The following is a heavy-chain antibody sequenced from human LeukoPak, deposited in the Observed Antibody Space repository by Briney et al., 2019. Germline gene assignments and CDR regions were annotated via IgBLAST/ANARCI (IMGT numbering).Heavy chain of an antibody. Sequence: GGSLRLSCLASGFIFRNYAMHWVRQAPGKGLEWVAVISYAGTNKYYADSVKGRFTISRDISKNTVYLHMDSLRDEDTAVYFCARGGYYYDTTGSPGDYWGQGTLVTVSS. CDR3: ARGGYYYDTTGSPGDY. V-gene: IGHV3-33*05. CDR1: GFIFRNYA. J-gene: IGHJ4*02. CDR2: ISYAGTNK. D-gene: IGHD3-22*01.